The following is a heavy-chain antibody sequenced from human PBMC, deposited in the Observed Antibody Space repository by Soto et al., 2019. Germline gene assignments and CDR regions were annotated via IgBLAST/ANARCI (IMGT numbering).Heavy chain of an antibody. CDR1: GFTFSSFW. Sequence: PGWSLRLSCAASGFTFSSFWITLVRQAPGKGLEWVANINQDGSEKHYVDSVKGRFTLSRDNAENSVYLQMNSLRADDTAVYYCARDFGVQELDYWGQGTLVTVSS. CDR2: INQDGSEK. CDR3: ARDFGVQELDY. D-gene: IGHD3-3*01. V-gene: IGHV3-7*01. J-gene: IGHJ4*02.